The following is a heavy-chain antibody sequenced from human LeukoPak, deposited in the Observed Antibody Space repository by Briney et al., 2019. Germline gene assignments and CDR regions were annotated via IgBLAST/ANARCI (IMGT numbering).Heavy chain of an antibody. D-gene: IGHD3-9*01. CDR3: ARMVVPNDYDILTGYIPDYYYYYMDV. CDR2: INHSGST. Sequence: PSETLSLTCAVYGGSFSGYYWSWIRQPPGKGLEWIGEINHSGSTNYNPSLKSRVTISVDTSKNQFSLKLSSVTAADTAVYYCARMVVPNDYDILTGYIPDYYYYYMDVWGKGTTVTTSS. V-gene: IGHV4-34*01. CDR1: GGSFSGYY. J-gene: IGHJ6*03.